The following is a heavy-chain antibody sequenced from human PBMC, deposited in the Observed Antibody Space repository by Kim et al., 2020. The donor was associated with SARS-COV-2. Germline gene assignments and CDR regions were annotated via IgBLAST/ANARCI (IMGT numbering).Heavy chain of an antibody. CDR1: GFTFSSYA. Sequence: GGSLRLSCAASGFTFSSYAMSWVRQAPGKGLEWVSAISGSGGSTYYADSVKGRFTISRDNSKNTLYLQMNSLRAEDTAVYYCAKRKEDGYNYGDDAFDIWGQGTMVTVSS. CDR3: AKRKEDGYNYGDDAFDI. V-gene: IGHV3-23*01. CDR2: ISGSGGST. J-gene: IGHJ3*02. D-gene: IGHD5-12*01.